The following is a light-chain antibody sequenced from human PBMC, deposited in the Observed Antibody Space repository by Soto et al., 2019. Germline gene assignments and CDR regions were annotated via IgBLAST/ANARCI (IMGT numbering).Light chain of an antibody. J-gene: IGLJ2*01. CDR2: EVN. CDR3: SSYTSSSTLL. CDR1: SSDVGGYNF. V-gene: IGLV2-14*01. Sequence: QSAPTQAASVSGSPGQSITISCTGTSSDVGGYNFVSWYQQHPGKAPKLMIYEVNNRPSGISSRFSGSKSGNTASLTISGLQPEDEADYYCSSYTSSSTLLFGGGTKVTVL.